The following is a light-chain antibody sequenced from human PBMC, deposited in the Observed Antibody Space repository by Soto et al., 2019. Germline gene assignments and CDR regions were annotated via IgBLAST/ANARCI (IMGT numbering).Light chain of an antibody. CDR3: SSYTSSSTLE. J-gene: IGLJ2*01. CDR1: SSDVGGYNF. CDR2: DVS. V-gene: IGLV2-14*01. Sequence: QSALTQPASVSGSPGQSITISCTGASSDVGGYNFVCWFQQHPGKAPKLMIYDVSNRPSGVSNRFSGSKSGNTASLTISGLQAEDEAAYSCSSYTSSSTLEFGGGTKLTVL.